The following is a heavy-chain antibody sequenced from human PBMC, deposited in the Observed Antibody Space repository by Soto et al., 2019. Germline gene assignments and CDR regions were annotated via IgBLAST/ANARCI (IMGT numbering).Heavy chain of an antibody. Sequence: SGGSLRLSCAASGFTFSDYYMSWIRQAPGKGLEWVSYISSSGSTIYYADSVKGRFTISRDNAKNSLYLQMNSLRAEDTAVYYCASLLLYFDCDYWGQGTLVTVSS. J-gene: IGHJ4*02. V-gene: IGHV3-11*01. CDR3: ASLLLYFDCDY. D-gene: IGHD3-9*01. CDR1: GFTFSDYY. CDR2: ISSSGSTI.